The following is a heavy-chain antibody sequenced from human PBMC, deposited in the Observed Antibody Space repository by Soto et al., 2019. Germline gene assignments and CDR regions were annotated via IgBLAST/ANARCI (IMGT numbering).Heavy chain of an antibody. CDR1: GFSVSINH. J-gene: IGHJ1*01. CDR2: ISFDGST. Sequence: EVQLVESGGGLVQPGGSLRLSCAVSGFSVSINHMHWIRQAPGKGLEWVSKISFDGSTFYADAVKGRFTISRDESKNTVSLHMDMLGAEDTAIYYCAQDAHWGPGTQVTVSS. V-gene: IGHV3-66*01. CDR3: AQDAH.